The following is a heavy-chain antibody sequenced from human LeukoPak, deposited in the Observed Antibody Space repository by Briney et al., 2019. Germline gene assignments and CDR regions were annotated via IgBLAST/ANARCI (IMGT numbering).Heavy chain of an antibody. CDR1: GGSISSGSYY. Sequence: PETLSLTCTVSGGSISSGSYYWSWIRQPPGKGLEWIGYIYYSGSTNYNPSLKSRVTISVDTSKNQFSLKLSSVTAADTAVYYCARGMSSSEDFDYWGQGTLVTVSS. J-gene: IGHJ4*02. CDR2: IYYSGST. D-gene: IGHD6-6*01. V-gene: IGHV4-61*01. CDR3: ARGMSSSEDFDY.